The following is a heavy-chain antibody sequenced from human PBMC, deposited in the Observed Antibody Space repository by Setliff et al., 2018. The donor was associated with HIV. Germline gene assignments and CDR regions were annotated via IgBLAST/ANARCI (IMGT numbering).Heavy chain of an antibody. CDR1: GIIFSNYA. V-gene: IGHV3-30-3*02. D-gene: IGHD6-6*01. Sequence: PGGSLRLSCAASGIIFSNYAMHWVRQAPGKGLEWVAVISYDGNNKYYADSVKGRFTISRDNSENTLYLQMNSLRAEDTAVYYCAKTPQEYSSSSGRGYFDYWGQGTLVTVSS. J-gene: IGHJ4*02. CDR2: ISYDGNNK. CDR3: AKTPQEYSSSSGRGYFDY.